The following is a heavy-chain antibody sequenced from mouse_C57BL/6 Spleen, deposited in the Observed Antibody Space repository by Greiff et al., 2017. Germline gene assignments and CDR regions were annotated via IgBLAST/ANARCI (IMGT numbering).Heavy chain of an antibody. J-gene: IGHJ1*03. CDR3: ASSSPYWYFDV. CDR1: GFNIKNTY. D-gene: IGHD1-1*01. V-gene: IGHV14-3*01. Sequence: EVMLVESVAELVRPGASVKLSCTASGFNIKNTYMHWVKQRPEQGLEWIGRIDPAHGNTKYAPKFQGKATITADTSSNTAYLQLSSLTSEDTAIYYCASSSPYWYFDVWGTGTTVTVSS. CDR2: IDPAHGNT.